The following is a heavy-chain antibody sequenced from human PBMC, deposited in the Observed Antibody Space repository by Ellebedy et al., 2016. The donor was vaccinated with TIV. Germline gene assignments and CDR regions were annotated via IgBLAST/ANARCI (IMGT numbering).Heavy chain of an antibody. Sequence: GESLKISXAASGFTFSSYRMNWVRQAPGKGLEWVSYISSSSSYTNYADSVKGRFTISRDNAKNSLYLQMNSLRAEDTAVYYCARDGYDFWSGYYTGISSGFDPWGQGTLVTVSS. J-gene: IGHJ5*02. V-gene: IGHV3-21*05. CDR2: ISSSSSYT. CDR3: ARDGYDFWSGYYTGISSGFDP. CDR1: GFTFSSYR. D-gene: IGHD3-3*01.